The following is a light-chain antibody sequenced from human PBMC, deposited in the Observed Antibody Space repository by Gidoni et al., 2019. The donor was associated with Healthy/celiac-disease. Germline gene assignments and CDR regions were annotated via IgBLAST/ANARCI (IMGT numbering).Light chain of an antibody. CDR1: TGAVTSGHS. J-gene: IGLJ3*02. CDR3: LLSYSGARV. V-gene: IGLV7-46*01. Sequence: QAVVTQEPSLPVSPGGTVTLTCGSSTGAVTSGHSPYWFQQKPGQAPRTRIYDTSNKHSWTPARFSGSLLGGKAALTLSGAQPEDEAEYYCLLSYSGARVFGGGTKLTVL. CDR2: DTS.